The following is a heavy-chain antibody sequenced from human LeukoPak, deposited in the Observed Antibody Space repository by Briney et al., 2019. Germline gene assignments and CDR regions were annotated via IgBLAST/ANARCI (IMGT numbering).Heavy chain of an antibody. CDR3: AKGQVEGRSTVRFDP. J-gene: IGHJ5*02. CDR1: GFTFSSYA. Sequence: RSGGSLRLSCAASGFTFSSYAMNWVRQTPGKGLEWVSTISGSGGATYYSDSVKGRFAISRDNSKNTLYLQMNSLRVEDTAVYYCAKGQVEGRSTVRFDPWGQGTLVTVSS. CDR2: ISGSGGAT. D-gene: IGHD5/OR15-5a*01. V-gene: IGHV3-23*01.